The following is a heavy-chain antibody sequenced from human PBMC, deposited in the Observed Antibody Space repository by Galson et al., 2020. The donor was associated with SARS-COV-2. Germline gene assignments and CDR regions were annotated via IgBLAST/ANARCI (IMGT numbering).Heavy chain of an antibody. V-gene: IGHV3-33*01. D-gene: IGHD3-3*01. CDR2: IWYDGSNK. CDR1: GFTFSSYG. J-gene: IGHJ6*02. CDR3: ARYTVFWSGYYERENYYGMDV. Sequence: GGSLRLSCAASGFTFSSYGMHWVRQAPGKGLEWVAVIWYDGSNKYYADSVKGRFTISRDNSKNTLYLQMNSLRAEDTAVYYCARYTVFWSGYYERENYYGMDVWGQGTTVTVSS.